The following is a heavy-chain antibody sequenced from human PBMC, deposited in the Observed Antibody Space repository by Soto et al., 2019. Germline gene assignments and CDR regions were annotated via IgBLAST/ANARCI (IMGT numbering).Heavy chain of an antibody. J-gene: IGHJ4*02. V-gene: IGHV3-21*01. CDR1: GFTFSSYS. CDR2: ISSSSSYI. D-gene: IGHD5-18*01. Sequence: GSLRLSCAASGFTFSSYSMNWVRQAPGKGLEWVSSISSSSSYIYYADSVKGRFTISRDNAKNSLYLQMNSLRAEDTAVYYCATSRRYSYGLFDYWGQGTLVTVSS. CDR3: ATSRRYSYGLFDY.